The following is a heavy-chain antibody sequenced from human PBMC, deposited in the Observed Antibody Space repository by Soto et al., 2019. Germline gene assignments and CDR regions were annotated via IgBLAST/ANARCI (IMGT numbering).Heavy chain of an antibody. J-gene: IGHJ4*02. V-gene: IGHV4-59*11. CDR3: ASLGGSYYRFDF. CDR1: GGSMKTHY. CDR2: SYYSGYS. Sequence: TSETLSLTCTVSGGSMKTHYWSWIRQSPGKGLEWIGYSYYSGYSFYNPSLKSRATISVDTPKNQFSLRLSSVTAGDTAVYYCASLGGSYYRFDFWGQGTLVTVSS. D-gene: IGHD1-26*01.